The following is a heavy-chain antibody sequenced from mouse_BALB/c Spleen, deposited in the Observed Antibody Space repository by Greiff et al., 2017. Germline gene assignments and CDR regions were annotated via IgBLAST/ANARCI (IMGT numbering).Heavy chain of an antibody. J-gene: IGHJ4*01. Sequence: LQQPGSELVRPGASVKLSCKASGYTFTSYWMHWVKQRPGQGLEWIGNIYPGSGSTNSDEKFKSKATLTVDTSSSTAYMQLSSLTSEDSAVYYCTRSGRYDEGLYAMDYWGQGTSVTVSS. CDR2: IYPGSGST. CDR3: TRSGRYDEGLYAMDY. CDR1: GYTFTSYW. D-gene: IGHD2-14*01. V-gene: IGHV1S22*01.